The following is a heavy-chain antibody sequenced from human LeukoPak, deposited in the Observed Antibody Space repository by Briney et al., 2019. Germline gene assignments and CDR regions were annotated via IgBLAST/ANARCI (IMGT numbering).Heavy chain of an antibody. V-gene: IGHV3-23*01. CDR1: GFTFSSYA. CDR3: AKGAVYYYGSGSYYYYYGTDV. Sequence: GASLRLSCAASGFTFSSYAMSWVRQAPGKGLEWVSAISGSGGSTYYADSVKGRFTISRDNSKNTLYLQMNSLRAEDTAVYYCAKGAVYYYGSGSYYYYYGTDVWGQGTTVTVSS. CDR2: ISGSGGST. J-gene: IGHJ6*02. D-gene: IGHD3-10*01.